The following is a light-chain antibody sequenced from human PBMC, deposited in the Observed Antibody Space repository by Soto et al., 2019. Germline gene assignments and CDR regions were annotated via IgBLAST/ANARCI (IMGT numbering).Light chain of an antibody. V-gene: IGLV3-21*02. J-gene: IGLJ1*01. CDR3: QVWDVSSVHFV. Sequence: VLTQPPSVSVAPGQTARITCGGINIGSKSVHWYRQKPGQAPVLVVYDNADRPSGIPERFSGSNSGNTAALTISRVEAGDEADYFCQVWDVSSVHFVFGTGTKVTVL. CDR2: DNA. CDR1: NIGSKS.